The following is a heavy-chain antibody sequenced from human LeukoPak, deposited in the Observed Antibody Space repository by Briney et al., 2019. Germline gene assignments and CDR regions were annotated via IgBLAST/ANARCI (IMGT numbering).Heavy chain of an antibody. D-gene: IGHD3-22*01. CDR2: ISYDGSNK. Sequence: GGSLRLSCAASGFTFSSYAMHWVRQAPGKGLEWVAVISYDGSNKYYADSVKGRFTISRDNSKNTLYLQMNSLRAEDTAVYYCAGEDSSGYYPKRVFDYWGQGTLVTVSS. CDR1: GFTFSSYA. V-gene: IGHV3-30-3*01. J-gene: IGHJ4*02. CDR3: AGEDSSGYYPKRVFDY.